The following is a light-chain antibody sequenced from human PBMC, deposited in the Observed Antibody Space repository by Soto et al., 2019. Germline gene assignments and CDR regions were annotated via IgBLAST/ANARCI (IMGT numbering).Light chain of an antibody. CDR2: RDN. CDR1: TSNIGSNY. V-gene: IGLV1-47*01. CDR3: AAWDDRLNVL. J-gene: IGLJ2*01. Sequence: QSVLTQSPSASGTPGQRVTISCSGTTSNIGSNYVYWYQHLPGTAPKLLISRDNQRPAGVPDRFSGSKSGTSASLAISGLRSGDEGDYYCAAWDDRLNVLFGGGTKLTVL.